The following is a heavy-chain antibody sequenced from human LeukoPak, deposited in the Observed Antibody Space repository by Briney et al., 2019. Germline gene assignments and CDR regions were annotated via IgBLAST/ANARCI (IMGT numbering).Heavy chain of an antibody. D-gene: IGHD3-22*01. J-gene: IGHJ4*02. CDR1: GFTFSFYW. V-gene: IGHV3-7*01. CDR3: ARHSNKYDYDSSGHYRSFDY. Sequence: PGGSLRLSCAASGFTFSFYWMSWVRQAPGRGLEWVANIKQDGSDKYYVDSVKGRFIISRDNSKNSLYLQMNSLRAEDTAFYFCARHSNKYDYDSSGHYRSFDYWGQGTLVSVSS. CDR2: IKQDGSDK.